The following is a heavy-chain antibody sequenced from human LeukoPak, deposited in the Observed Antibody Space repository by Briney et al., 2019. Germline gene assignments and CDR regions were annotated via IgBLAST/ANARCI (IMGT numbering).Heavy chain of an antibody. CDR2: IIPILGIA. Sequence: SVKVSCKASGGTFSSYAISWVRQAPGQGLEWMGRIIPILGIANYAQKFQGRVTITADKSTSTAYMELSSLRSEDTAVYYCARDPKDWNPDYYYYYYGMDVWGQGTMVTVS. D-gene: IGHD1-1*01. CDR1: GGTFSSYA. J-gene: IGHJ6*02. CDR3: ARDPKDWNPDYYYYYYGMDV. V-gene: IGHV1-69*04.